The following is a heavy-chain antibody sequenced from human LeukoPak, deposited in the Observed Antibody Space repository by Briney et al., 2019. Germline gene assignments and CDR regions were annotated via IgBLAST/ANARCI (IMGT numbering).Heavy chain of an antibody. CDR3: AKATIFGVVILPSTFDY. CDR2: ISGSGGST. J-gene: IGHJ4*02. CDR1: GFTFTSYA. V-gene: IGHV3-23*01. D-gene: IGHD3-3*01. Sequence: GGSLRLSWAASGFTFTSYAMSWVRQAPGKGLEWVSGISGSGGSTHYADSVKGRFTISRDNSMDTLYLQMNSLRAEDTAVYYCAKATIFGVVILPSTFDYWGQGTLVTVSS.